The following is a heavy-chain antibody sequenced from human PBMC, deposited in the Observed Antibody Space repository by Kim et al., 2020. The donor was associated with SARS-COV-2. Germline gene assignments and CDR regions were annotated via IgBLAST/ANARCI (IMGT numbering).Heavy chain of an antibody. J-gene: IGHJ6*02. V-gene: IGHV1-69*01. CDR2: FGTA. CDR3: ARDHQMDV. Sequence: FGTANYAQKFQGRVTITADESTSTAYMELSSLRSEDTAVYYCARDHQMDVWGQGTTVTVSS.